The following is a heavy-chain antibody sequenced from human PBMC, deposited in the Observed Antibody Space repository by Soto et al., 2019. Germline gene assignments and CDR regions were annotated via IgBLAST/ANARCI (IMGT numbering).Heavy chain of an antibody. CDR1: GYIFTSYW. D-gene: IGHD2-2*01. CDR2: IYPGDSDT. Sequence: GETLNICFKGSGYIFTSYWIGWVRQMPGKGLEWMWIIYPGDSDTRYSPSFQGQVTISADKSISTAYLQWSSLKASDTAMYYCAAPMRSGGMDVWGQGTTVTVSS. V-gene: IGHV5-51*01. CDR3: AAPMRSGGMDV. J-gene: IGHJ6*02.